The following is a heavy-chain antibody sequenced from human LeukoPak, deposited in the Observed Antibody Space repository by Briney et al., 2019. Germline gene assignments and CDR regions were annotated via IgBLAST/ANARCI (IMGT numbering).Heavy chain of an antibody. CDR1: GFSFSVNW. CDR3: AKEGY. J-gene: IGHJ4*02. Sequence: PGGSLRLSCAASGFSFSVNWMSWVRQAPGKGPEWVASIKQDGSEKYYVDSVSGRFTISRDSAKNSLYLQMNSLGAEDTAVYYCAKEGYWGQGTLVTVSS. CDR2: IKQDGSEK. V-gene: IGHV3-7*01.